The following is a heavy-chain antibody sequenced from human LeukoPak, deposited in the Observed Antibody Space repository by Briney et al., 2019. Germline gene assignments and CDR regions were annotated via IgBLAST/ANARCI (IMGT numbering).Heavy chain of an antibody. CDR1: GFTFSSYG. Sequence: PGGSLRLSCAASGFTFSSYGMHWVRQAPGKGLEWVAVISYDGSNKYYADSVKGRFTISRDNSKNTLYLQMNSLRAEDTAVYYCAKGGSGSCDYWGQGTLVTVSS. CDR3: AKGGSGSCDY. V-gene: IGHV3-30*18. CDR2: ISYDGSNK. J-gene: IGHJ4*02. D-gene: IGHD1-26*01.